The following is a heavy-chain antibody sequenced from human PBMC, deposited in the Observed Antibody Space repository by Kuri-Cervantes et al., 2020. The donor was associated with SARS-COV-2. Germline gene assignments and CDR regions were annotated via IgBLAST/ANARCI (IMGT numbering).Heavy chain of an antibody. D-gene: IGHD3-3*01. CDR2: INHSGST. CDR3: ARAKMGFLEWDNWFDP. V-gene: IGHV4-34*01. Sequence: SETLSLTCAVYGGSFSGYYWSWIRQPPGKGLEWIGEINHSGSTNYNPSLKSRVTISLDTSKNQFSLKLSSVTAADTAVYYCARAKMGFLEWDNWFDPWGQGTLVTVSS. CDR1: GGSFSGYY. J-gene: IGHJ5*02.